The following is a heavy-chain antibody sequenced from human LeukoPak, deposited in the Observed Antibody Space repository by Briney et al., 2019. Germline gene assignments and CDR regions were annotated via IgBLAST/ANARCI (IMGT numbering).Heavy chain of an antibody. CDR3: ARASYCSNGVCYLVEY. CDR1: GFTFSSYA. Sequence: GGSLRLSCAASGFTFSSYAMSWVRQAPGKGLEWVSSISGGGDNTYYADSVKGRFTISRDNSKNTLYVQMNSLRAEDTAAYYCARASYCSNGVCYLVEYWGQGTLVTVSS. J-gene: IGHJ4*02. CDR2: ISGGGDNT. D-gene: IGHD2-8*01. V-gene: IGHV3-23*01.